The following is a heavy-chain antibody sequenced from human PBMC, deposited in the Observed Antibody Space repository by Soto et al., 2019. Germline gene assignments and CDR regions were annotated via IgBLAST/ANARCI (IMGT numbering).Heavy chain of an antibody. V-gene: IGHV3-23*01. J-gene: IGHJ4*02. Sequence: GGSLRLSCAASGFTFNTFAMTWVRQAPGKGLAWVSAITGSGGSTYYADSVKGRSTISRDNSKNTLYLQMNSLRAEDTAVYYCARVAGPTDYWGQGTLVTVSS. CDR3: ARVAGPTDY. CDR1: GFTFNTFA. D-gene: IGHD6-19*01. CDR2: ITGSGGST.